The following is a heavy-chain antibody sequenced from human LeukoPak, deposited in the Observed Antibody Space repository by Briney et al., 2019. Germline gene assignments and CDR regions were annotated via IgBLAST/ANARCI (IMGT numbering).Heavy chain of an antibody. Sequence: ASVRVSCKVPNYAFTRYGMSWVRQAPGQGLEWMGWISGSTGNTNYAQETQDRVTFTADTSTGTAYVELRSLRFDDTATYYCVRSGRATYYYFDVWGQGTLVTVSS. J-gene: IGHJ4*02. CDR3: VRSGRATYYYFDV. CDR1: NYAFTRYG. CDR2: ISGSTGNT. V-gene: IGHV1-18*01. D-gene: IGHD5-12*01.